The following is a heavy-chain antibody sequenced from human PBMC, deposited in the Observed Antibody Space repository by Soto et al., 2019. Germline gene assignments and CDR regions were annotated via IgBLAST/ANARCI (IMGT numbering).Heavy chain of an antibody. CDR3: ARADRRDGYNFGY. J-gene: IGHJ4*01. V-gene: IGHV4-34*01. D-gene: IGHD5-12*01. CDR1: GGSFSGYY. CDR2: INHSGST. Sequence: PSETLSPTCAAYGGSFSGYYWSWVRQPPGKGLEWIGEINHSGSTNYNPSLKSRVTISVDTSKNQFSLKLSSVTAADTAVYYCARADRRDGYNFGYWGHGTLVTVSS.